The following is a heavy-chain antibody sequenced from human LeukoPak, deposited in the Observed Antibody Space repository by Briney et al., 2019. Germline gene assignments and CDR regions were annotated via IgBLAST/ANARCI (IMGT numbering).Heavy chain of an antibody. CDR1: GYTFTSYG. CDR2: ISAYNGNT. CDR3: ARENIVAGGGGFQH. J-gene: IGHJ1*01. V-gene: IGHV1-18*01. Sequence: ASVKVSCKASGYTFTSYGISWVRQAPGQGLEWMGWISAYNGNTNYARKLQGRVTMTTDTSTSTAYMELRSLRSDDTAVYYCARENIVAGGGGFQHWGQGTLVTVSS. D-gene: IGHD5-12*01.